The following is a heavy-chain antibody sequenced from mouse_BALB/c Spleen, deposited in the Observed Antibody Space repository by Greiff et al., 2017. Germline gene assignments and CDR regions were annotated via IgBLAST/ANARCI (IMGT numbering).Heavy chain of an antibody. D-gene: IGHD2-3*01. CDR1: GFTFSSYT. V-gene: IGHV5-12-2*01. Sequence: EVKLVESGGGLVQPGGSLKLSCAASGFTFSSYTMSWVRQTPEKRLEWVAYISNGGGSTYYPDTVKGRFTISRDNAKNTLYLQMSSLKSEDTAMYYCARNDGYYRMEYWGQGTSVTVSS. CDR2: ISNGGGST. CDR3: ARNDGYYRMEY. J-gene: IGHJ4*01.